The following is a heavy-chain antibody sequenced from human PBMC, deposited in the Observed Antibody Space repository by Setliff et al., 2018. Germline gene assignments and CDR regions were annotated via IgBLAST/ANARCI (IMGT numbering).Heavy chain of an antibody. V-gene: IGHV4-34*01. D-gene: IGHD2-15*01. CDR1: GESFSGHY. CDR3: ARARYCSGGRCYWTWLDS. Sequence: LSLTCAVYGESFSGHYWSWIRQPPGKGLEWIGEINHSGSTNYNPSLKSRVSISLDTSKSQFSLKLSSVTAADTAVYYCARARYCSGGRCYWTWLDSWAQGTLVTVSS. J-gene: IGHJ5*01. CDR2: INHSGST.